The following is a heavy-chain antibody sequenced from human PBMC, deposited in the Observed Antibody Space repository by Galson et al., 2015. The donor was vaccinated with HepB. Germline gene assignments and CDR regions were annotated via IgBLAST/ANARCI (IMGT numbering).Heavy chain of an antibody. CDR2: TYYRSMWLN. Sequence: CAISGDSVSSDSATWGWIRQSPSRGLEWLGRTYYRSMWLNEYAASVRSRITINPDTSKNQFSLQLNSVTPEDTAVYYCARGWQKQLDYWGQGTLVTVSS. V-gene: IGHV6-1*01. CDR3: ARGWQKQLDY. CDR1: GDSVSSDSAT. D-gene: IGHD5-24*01. J-gene: IGHJ4*02.